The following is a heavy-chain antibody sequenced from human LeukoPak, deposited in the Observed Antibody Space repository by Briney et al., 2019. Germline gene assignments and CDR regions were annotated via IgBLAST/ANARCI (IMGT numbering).Heavy chain of an antibody. V-gene: IGHV3-30*18. Sequence: GRSRRLSCAASEFTFSSYGMHWVRQAPGKGLERSAVIADDGSNKYYAEFVKGRFTISRDNSKNTLYLQMNSLRAEATAVYYCAKWDSWIDYWGQGTLVTVSS. CDR1: EFTFSSYG. J-gene: IGHJ4*02. D-gene: IGHD1-26*01. CDR2: IADDGSNK. CDR3: AKWDSWIDY.